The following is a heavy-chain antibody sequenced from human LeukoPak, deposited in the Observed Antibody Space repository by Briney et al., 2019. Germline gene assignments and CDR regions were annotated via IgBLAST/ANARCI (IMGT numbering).Heavy chain of an antibody. Sequence: GGSLRLSCVASEFTFDDYGMNWVRQAPGKGLEWVSYISSSGSTIHYADSVKGRFTISRDNAKNSLYLQMNSLRAEDTAVYYCAELGITMIGGVWGKGTTVTISS. D-gene: IGHD3-10*02. J-gene: IGHJ6*04. V-gene: IGHV3-48*03. CDR2: ISSSGSTI. CDR1: EFTFDDYG. CDR3: AELGITMIGGV.